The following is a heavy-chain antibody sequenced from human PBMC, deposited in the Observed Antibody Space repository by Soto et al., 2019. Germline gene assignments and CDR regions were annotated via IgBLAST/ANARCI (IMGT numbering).Heavy chain of an antibody. V-gene: IGHV1-69*01. CDR1: GGTFSTYG. CDR3: ASGHANDTSGYQGY. J-gene: IGHJ4*02. Sequence: QVQLVQSGAEVKKPGSSVKVSCKTSGGTFSTYGISWVRQAPGQGLEWMGGIIPIFGTTSYAQKFQGRVTITADESTSTVYMELSSLRSEHTAVYYCASGHANDTSGYQGYWGQGTLVIFSS. CDR2: IIPIFGTT. D-gene: IGHD3-22*01.